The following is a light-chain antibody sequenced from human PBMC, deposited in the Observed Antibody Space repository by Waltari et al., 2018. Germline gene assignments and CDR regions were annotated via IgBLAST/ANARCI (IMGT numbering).Light chain of an antibody. CDR2: GAD. J-gene: IGKJ2*01. CDR3: QQYGSAPYY. CDR1: QTLNGNY. Sequence: EIVLTQSPGTLSLSAVEIATLFCKASQTLNGNYLAWYQKKPGQSPGLLIFGADRRATGIPDRFSGSGSGTDFTLTISRLETEDSELYYCQQYGSAPYYFGQGARVEIK. V-gene: IGKV3-20*01.